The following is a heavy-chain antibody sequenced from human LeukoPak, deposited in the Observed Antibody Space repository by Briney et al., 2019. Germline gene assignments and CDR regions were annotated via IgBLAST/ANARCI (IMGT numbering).Heavy chain of an antibody. CDR1: GGTFSRYA. CDR3: ATAMGGYYYYYGMDV. J-gene: IGHJ6*02. D-gene: IGHD3-10*01. V-gene: IGHV1-69*13. Sequence: ASVKVSCKASGGTFSRYAFSRVRQAPGQGLEWTGGIIPIFGTANYAQKFQGRVTITADESTSTAYMELSSLRSEDTAVYYCATAMGGYYYYYGMDVWGQGTTVTVSS. CDR2: IIPIFGTA.